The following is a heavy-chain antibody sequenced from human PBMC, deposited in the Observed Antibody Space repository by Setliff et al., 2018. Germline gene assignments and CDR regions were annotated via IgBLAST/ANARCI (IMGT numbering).Heavy chain of an antibody. V-gene: IGHV2-26*01. J-gene: IGHJ4*02. CDR1: GFSLSNARMG. D-gene: IGHD3-22*01. Sequence: GSGPTLVNPTETLTLTCTVSGFSLSNARMGVSWIRQPSGKALEWLAHIFSNDGKSYSTSLKSRLTISKDTSKSQVVLTMTNMDPVDTATYYCARAYYDSSGYYPLVYWGQGTLVTVSS. CDR2: IFSNDGK. CDR3: ARAYYDSSGYYPLVY.